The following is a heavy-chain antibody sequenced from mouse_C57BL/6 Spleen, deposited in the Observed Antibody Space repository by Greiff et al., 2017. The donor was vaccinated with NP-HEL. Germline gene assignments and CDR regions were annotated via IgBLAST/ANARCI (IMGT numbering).Heavy chain of an antibody. CDR2: INPNNGGT. D-gene: IGHD2-5*01. Sequence: EVQLLQSGPELVKPGASVKISCKASGYTFTDYYMNWVKQSHGKSLEWIGDINPNNGGTSYNQKFKGKATLTVDKSSSTAYMELRSLTSEDSAVYYCARSYYSNSGYFDVWGTGTTVTVSS. CDR3: ARSYYSNSGYFDV. CDR1: GYTFTDYY. J-gene: IGHJ1*03. V-gene: IGHV1-26*01.